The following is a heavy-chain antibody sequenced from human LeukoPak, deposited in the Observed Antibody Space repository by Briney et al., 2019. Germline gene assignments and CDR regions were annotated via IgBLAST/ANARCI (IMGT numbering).Heavy chain of an antibody. CDR2: IRYDGSNK. V-gene: IGHV3-30*02. J-gene: IGHJ4*02. D-gene: IGHD4-17*01. Sequence: PGGSLRLSCAASGFTFSSYGMHWVRQAPGKGLEWVAFIRYDGSNKYYADSVKGRFTISRDNSKNTLYLQMNSLRAEDTAMYYCAKDKGYGDFYFDYWGQGTLVTVSS. CDR1: GFTFSSYG. CDR3: AKDKGYGDFYFDY.